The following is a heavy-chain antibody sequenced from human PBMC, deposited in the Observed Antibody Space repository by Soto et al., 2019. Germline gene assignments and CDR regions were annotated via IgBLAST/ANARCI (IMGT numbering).Heavy chain of an antibody. Sequence: QVQLVESGGGVVQPGRSLRLSCAASGFTFSSYAMHWVRQAPGKGLERVAVISYDGSNKYYADSVKGRFTISRDNSKNTLYLQMNSLRAEDTAVYYCARVGRGSGWYFAFDIWGQGTMVTVSS. V-gene: IGHV3-30-3*01. CDR3: ARVGRGSGWYFAFDI. J-gene: IGHJ3*02. CDR1: GFTFSSYA. CDR2: ISYDGSNK. D-gene: IGHD6-19*01.